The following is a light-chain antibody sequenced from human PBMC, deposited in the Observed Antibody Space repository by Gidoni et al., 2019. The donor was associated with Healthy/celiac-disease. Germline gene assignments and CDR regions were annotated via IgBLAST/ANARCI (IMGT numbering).Light chain of an antibody. J-gene: IGLJ3*02. CDR2: EVS. V-gene: IGLV2-14*01. CDR3: SSYTSSSTGV. Sequence: QSALTQPASVSGSPGPSITISCTGTSSDVGGYNYVSWYQQHPGKAPKLMIYEVSNRPSGGSNRFSGSKSGNTASLTISGLQDEDEADYYCSSYTSSSTGVFGGGTKLTVL. CDR1: SSDVGGYNY.